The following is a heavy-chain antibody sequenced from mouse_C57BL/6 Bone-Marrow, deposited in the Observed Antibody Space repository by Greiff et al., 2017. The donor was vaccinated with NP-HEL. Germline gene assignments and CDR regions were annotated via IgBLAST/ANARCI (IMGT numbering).Heavy chain of an antibody. D-gene: IGHD2-3*01. V-gene: IGHV5-16*01. Sequence: EVQLVESEGGLVQPGSSMKLSCTASGFTFSDYYMAWVRQVPEKGLEWVANINYDGSSTYYLDSLKSRFIISRDNAKNILYLQMSSLKSEDTATYYCARSGGDGYYDYWGQGTTLTVSS. CDR2: INYDGSST. CDR1: GFTFSDYY. CDR3: ARSGGDGYYDY. J-gene: IGHJ2*01.